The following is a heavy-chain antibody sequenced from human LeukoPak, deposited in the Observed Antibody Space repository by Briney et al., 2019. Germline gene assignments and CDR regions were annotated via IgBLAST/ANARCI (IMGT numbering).Heavy chain of an antibody. V-gene: IGHV5-10-1*01. J-gene: IGHJ4*02. D-gene: IGHD6-19*01. CDR3: TRQSSVWPLDF. CDR1: GYSFTTYW. Sequence: GEALKISCKGSGYSFTTYWITWGRQMPGKGLEWMGRIDPSDSYTNYSPSFQGRFTITANKSIVTSFLQCSSRAAPTSVRYYFTRQSSVWPLDFWGQGTLVTVSS. CDR2: IDPSDSYT.